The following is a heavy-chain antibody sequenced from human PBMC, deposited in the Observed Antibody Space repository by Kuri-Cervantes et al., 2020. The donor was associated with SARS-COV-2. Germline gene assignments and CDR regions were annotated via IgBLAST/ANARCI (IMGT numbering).Heavy chain of an antibody. CDR1: GFTFGDYA. Sequence: GESLKISCTASGFTFGDYAMSWVRQAPGKGLEWVGFIRSKAYGGTTEYAVSVKGRFTISRDDSKSIAYLQMNSLKTEDTAVYYCTSHDFWSGYYLDYWGQGTLVTVSS. J-gene: IGHJ4*02. V-gene: IGHV3-49*04. CDR3: TSHDFWSGYYLDY. CDR2: IRSKAYGGTT. D-gene: IGHD3-3*01.